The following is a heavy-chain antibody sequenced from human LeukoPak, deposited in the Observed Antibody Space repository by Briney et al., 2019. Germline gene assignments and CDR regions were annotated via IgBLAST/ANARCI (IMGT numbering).Heavy chain of an antibody. CDR3: ARWARYCSSGSCYSWFDP. CDR2: MKLDGSEE. D-gene: IGHD2-15*01. Sequence: GGSMRLSCAASGFTFRSYWMSWVRQAPGKGLEWVANMKLDGSEEYYVDSVKGRFTISSDNAKNSLYLQMNSLRVDDTAVYYCARWARYCSSGSCYSWFDPWGQGTLVTVSS. J-gene: IGHJ5*02. CDR1: GFTFRSYW. V-gene: IGHV3-7*01.